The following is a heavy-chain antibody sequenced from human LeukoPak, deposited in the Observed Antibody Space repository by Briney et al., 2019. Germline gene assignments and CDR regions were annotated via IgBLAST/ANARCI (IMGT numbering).Heavy chain of an antibody. CDR2: ISGSGGST. J-gene: IGHJ4*02. CDR3: ARGWTGTFGYDY. CDR1: GFTFSSYA. V-gene: IGHV3-23*01. Sequence: GGSLRLSCAASGFTFSSYAMSWVRQAPGKGLEWVSAISGSGGSTYYADSVKGRFTISRDNSKNTLYLQMNSLRAEDTALYYCARGWTGTFGYDYWGQGSLVTVSS. D-gene: IGHD1-1*01.